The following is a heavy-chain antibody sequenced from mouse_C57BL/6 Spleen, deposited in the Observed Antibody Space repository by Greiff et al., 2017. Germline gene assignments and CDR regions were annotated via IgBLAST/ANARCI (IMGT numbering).Heavy chain of an antibody. CDR1: GFSFNTYA. V-gene: IGHV10-1*01. CDR2: IKSKSNNYAT. J-gene: IGHJ3*01. CDR3: VGGTVAY. Sequence: EVQGVESGGGLVQPKGSLKLSCAASGFSFNTYAMNWVRQAPGKGLEWVARIKSKSNNYATYYADSVKDRFTISRDDSESMLYLQMNNLKTEDTAMYYCVGGTVAYWVQGTLVTVSA. D-gene: IGHD4-1*01.